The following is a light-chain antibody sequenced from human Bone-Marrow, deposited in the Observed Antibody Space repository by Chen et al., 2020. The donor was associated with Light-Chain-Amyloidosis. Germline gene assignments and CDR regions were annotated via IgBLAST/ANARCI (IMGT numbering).Light chain of an antibody. V-gene: IGKV3-20*01. J-gene: IGKJ4*01. Sequence: EIVLTQSPGTLSLSPGEGANRSCRASQTISSNYLTWYQPKLGQAPTLLIYGSSSRACGIPARFTGSGSGADFALTINRLEPEDFAMYYCQQYSTSPRTFGGVTKVEIK. CDR3: QQYSTSPRT. CDR1: QTISSNY. CDR2: GSS.